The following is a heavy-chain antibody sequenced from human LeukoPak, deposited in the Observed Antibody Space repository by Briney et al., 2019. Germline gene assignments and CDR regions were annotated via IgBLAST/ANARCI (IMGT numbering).Heavy chain of an antibody. J-gene: IGHJ5*02. D-gene: IGHD3-16*01. Sequence: ASVKVSCKASGYTFTSYGISWVRQAPGQGLEWMGWISAYNGNTNYAQKLQGRVTMTTDTSTSTAYMELRSLRSEDTAIYFCARGPSLHKDGVGGGWFDPWGQGTRVTVFS. CDR2: ISAYNGNT. V-gene: IGHV1-18*01. CDR1: GYTFTSYG. CDR3: ARGPSLHKDGVGGGWFDP.